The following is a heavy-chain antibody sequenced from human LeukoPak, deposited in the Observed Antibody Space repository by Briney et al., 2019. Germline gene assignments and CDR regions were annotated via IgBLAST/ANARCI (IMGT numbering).Heavy chain of an antibody. Sequence: GGSLRLSCAASGFTFSSHVIHWVRRAAGKGLERVALISPDGSRNWYADSVKGRFSISRDNSNNTLYLQMDSLRAEDTAVYYCARDQSGTYSVDYWGQGTLVTVSS. CDR1: GFTFSSHV. CDR2: ISPDGSRN. D-gene: IGHD1-26*01. V-gene: IGHV3-30*04. CDR3: ARDQSGTYSVDY. J-gene: IGHJ4*02.